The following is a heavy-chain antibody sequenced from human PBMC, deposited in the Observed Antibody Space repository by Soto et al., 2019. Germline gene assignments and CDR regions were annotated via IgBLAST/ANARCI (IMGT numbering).Heavy chain of an antibody. D-gene: IGHD3-10*01. CDR2: IYYTGDT. J-gene: IGHJ4*02. CDR3: ARDRDYGSGSTLGWDY. V-gene: IGHV4-4*07. Sequence: QVQLQESGPGLVKSSETLSLTCTVSGDSIGLYYWHWIRQPAGKGLEWIGRIYYTGDTRYNPSLRGRVTMSVDTSKNQFSLKLTSVSAADTAVYYCARDRDYGSGSTLGWDYWGRGTLVSVSS. CDR1: GDSIGLYY.